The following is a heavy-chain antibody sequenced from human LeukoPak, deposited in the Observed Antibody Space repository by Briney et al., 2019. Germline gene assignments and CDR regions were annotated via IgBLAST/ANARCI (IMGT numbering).Heavy chain of an antibody. V-gene: IGHV4-30-4*08. CDR2: IYYSGST. CDR1: GGSISSYY. D-gene: IGHD1-26*01. CDR3: ARDAGSYSGSYG. J-gene: IGHJ4*02. Sequence: SETLSLTCTVSGGSISSYYWSWIRQPPGKGLEWIGYIYYSGSTYYNPSLKSRVTISVDTSKNQFSLKLSSVTAADTAVYYCARDAGSYSGSYGWGQGTLVTVSS.